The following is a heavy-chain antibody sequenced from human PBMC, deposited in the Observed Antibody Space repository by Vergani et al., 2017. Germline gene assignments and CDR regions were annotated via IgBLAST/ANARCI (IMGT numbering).Heavy chain of an antibody. Sequence: EVQLLESGGSLKQPGGSVRLSCAASGFTFSTYAMHWVRQAPGKGLEWVSALTGGGGSTYYADSFKGRFIISRDNSRDTLYLQMNSLRPGDTDTYYYENDAGGYENFFDSWGQGTLVTVSS. CDR2: LTGGGGST. D-gene: IGHD5-12*01. J-gene: IGHJ4*02. CDR3: ENDAGGYENFFDS. CDR1: GFTFSTYA. V-gene: IGHV3-23*01.